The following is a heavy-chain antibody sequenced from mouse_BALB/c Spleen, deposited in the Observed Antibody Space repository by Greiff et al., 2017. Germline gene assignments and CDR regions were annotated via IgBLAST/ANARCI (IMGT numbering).Heavy chain of an antibody. Sequence: EVQLQESGGGLVKPGGSLKLSCAASGFTFSSYAMSWVRQTPEKRLEWVASISSGGSTYYPDSVKGRFTISRDNARNILYLQMSSLRSEDTAMYYCARGGDYYGYWFAYWGQGTLVTVSA. D-gene: IGHD1-2*01. CDR1: GFTFSSYA. CDR2: ISSGGST. J-gene: IGHJ3*01. CDR3: ARGGDYYGYWFAY. V-gene: IGHV5-6-5*01.